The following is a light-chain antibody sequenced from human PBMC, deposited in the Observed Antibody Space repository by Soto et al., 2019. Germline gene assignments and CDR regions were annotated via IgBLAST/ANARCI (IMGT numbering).Light chain of an antibody. J-gene: IGKJ1*01. CDR1: QSVSSN. CDR2: GAS. Sequence: EIVMTQSPATLSVSPGERATLSCRASQSVSSNLAWYQQKPGQAPRLLIYGASTRATGIPARFSGSGSGTDSTLTIISLQSEDFALYYCQHYNNWPPWTFGQGTKVEIK. V-gene: IGKV3-15*01. CDR3: QHYNNWPPWT.